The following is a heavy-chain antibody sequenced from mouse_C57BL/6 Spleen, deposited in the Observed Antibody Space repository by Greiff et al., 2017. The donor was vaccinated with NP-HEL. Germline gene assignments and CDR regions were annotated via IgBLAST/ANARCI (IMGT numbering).Heavy chain of an antibody. D-gene: IGHD1-1*01. J-gene: IGHJ1*03. CDR1: GYTFTSYG. CDR2: IYPRSGNT. V-gene: IGHV1-81*01. CDR3: ANYYGSSEYFDV. Sequence: QVQLKQSGAELARPGASVKLSCKASGYTFTSYGISWVKQRTGQGLEWIGEIYPRSGNTYYNEKFKGKATLTADKSSSTAYMELRSLTSEDSAVYFCANYYGSSEYFDVWGTGTTVTVSS.